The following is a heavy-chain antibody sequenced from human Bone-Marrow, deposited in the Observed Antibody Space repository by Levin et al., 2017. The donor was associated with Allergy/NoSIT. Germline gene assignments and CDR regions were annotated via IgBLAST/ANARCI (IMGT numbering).Heavy chain of an antibody. V-gene: IGHV3-43D*04. CDR3: TKDSSGGDSGWYRGYFDS. CDR1: GFSFDDYA. Sequence: GGSLRLSCAASGFSFDDYAMHWVRHAPGRGLEWVSLISWEGSRTSYADSMKGRFTISRDNSRNYVYLQMNSLRPEDTALYYCTKDSSGGDSGWYRGYFDSWGQGTQVTVSS. CDR2: ISWEGSRT. J-gene: IGHJ4*02. D-gene: IGHD6-19*01.